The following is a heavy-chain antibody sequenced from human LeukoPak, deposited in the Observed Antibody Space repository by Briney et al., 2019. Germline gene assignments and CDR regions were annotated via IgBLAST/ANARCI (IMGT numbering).Heavy chain of an antibody. CDR2: IYYSGST. CDR3: ARRHSSVIPNFGY. V-gene: IGHV4-39*01. D-gene: IGHD6-19*01. Sequence: LETLSLTRTVSGGSISSSSYYWGWIRQPPGKGLEWIGSIYYSGSTYYNPSLKSRVTISVDTSKNQFSLKLSSVTAADTAVYYCARRHSSVIPNFGYWGQGTLVTVSS. J-gene: IGHJ4*02. CDR1: GGSISSSSYY.